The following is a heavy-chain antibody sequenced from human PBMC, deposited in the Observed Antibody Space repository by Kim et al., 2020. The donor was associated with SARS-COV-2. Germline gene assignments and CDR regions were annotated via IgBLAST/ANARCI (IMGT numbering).Heavy chain of an antibody. J-gene: IGHJ6*02. Sequence: PPPKRRVTISVDTSKNQFSLKLSSVTAADTAVYYCARLGAGTLYYYYGMDVWGQGTTVTVSS. D-gene: IGHD1-1*01. CDR3: ARLGAGTLYYYYGMDV. V-gene: IGHV4-59*08.